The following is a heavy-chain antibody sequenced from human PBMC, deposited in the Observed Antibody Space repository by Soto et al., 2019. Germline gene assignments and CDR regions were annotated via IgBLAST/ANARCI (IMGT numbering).Heavy chain of an antibody. CDR2: ISSSSSYI. CDR3: ARVPEGGRDGYKIIDY. V-gene: IGHV3-21*01. D-gene: IGHD3-16*01. CDR1: GFTFSSYS. J-gene: IGHJ4*02. Sequence: PGGSLRLSCAASGFTFSSYSMHWVRQAPGKGLEWVSSISSSSSYIYYADSVQGRFTISRDNAKNSLYLQMNSLRAEDTAVYYCARVPEGGRDGYKIIDYWGQGTLVTVSS.